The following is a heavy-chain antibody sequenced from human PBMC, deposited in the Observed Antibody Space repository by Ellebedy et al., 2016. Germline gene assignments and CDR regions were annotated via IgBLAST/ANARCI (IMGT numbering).Heavy chain of an antibody. Sequence: GESLKISCTASGFTFSYYWMSWVRQAPGKGLEWVANIKQHGSEKEYVDSVKGRFTISRDDAKNSLYLQMNSLRDEDTAVYYCARDPGSGWYFDYWGQGTLVTVSS. V-gene: IGHV3-7*01. CDR1: GFTFSYYW. CDR2: IKQHGSEK. D-gene: IGHD6-19*01. J-gene: IGHJ4*02. CDR3: ARDPGSGWYFDY.